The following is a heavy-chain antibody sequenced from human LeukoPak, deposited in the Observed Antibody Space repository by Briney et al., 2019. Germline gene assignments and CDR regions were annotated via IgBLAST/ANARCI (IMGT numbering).Heavy chain of an antibody. CDR1: GGSISSSSYY. D-gene: IGHD2-2*01. CDR3: ARGRVKYQLLPHYFDY. V-gene: IGHV4-39*01. Sequence: PSETLSLTCTVSGGSISSSSYYWGWIRQPPGKGLEWIGSIYYSGSTYYNPSLKSRVTISVDTSKNQFSLKLSSVTAADTAVYYCARGRVKYQLLPHYFDYWGQGTLVTVSS. J-gene: IGHJ4*02. CDR2: IYYSGST.